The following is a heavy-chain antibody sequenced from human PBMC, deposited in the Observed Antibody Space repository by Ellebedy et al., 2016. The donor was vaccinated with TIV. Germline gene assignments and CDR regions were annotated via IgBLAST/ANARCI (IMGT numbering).Heavy chain of an antibody. CDR1: GISIGRYF. Sequence: MPSETLSLTCTVSGISIGRYFWNWIRQSPEKGLELIGYIYYSGTTTYSPSLKSRVTMSVATSKNQFSLRLTSATAADTAVYYCARRLHYGDWYFDLWGRGTLVTVSS. CDR3: ARRLHYGDWYFDL. D-gene: IGHD4-17*01. CDR2: IYYSGTT. J-gene: IGHJ2*01. V-gene: IGHV4-59*01.